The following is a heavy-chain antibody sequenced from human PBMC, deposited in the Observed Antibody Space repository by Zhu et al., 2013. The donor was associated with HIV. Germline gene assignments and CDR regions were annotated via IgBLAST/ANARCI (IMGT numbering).Heavy chain of an antibody. CDR1: GYTFSGYY. V-gene: IGHV1-2*02. D-gene: IGHD3-22*01. Sequence: QVQLVQSGAEVKKPGASVKVSCKASGYTFSGYYIHWVRQAPGQGLEWMGWINPNTGGTDYAQKFQGRVTMTRDTSISTAYIDLRSLRSDDTAVYYCARGDYYDSSGYYDYWGQGTLGHRSPQ. CDR3: ARGDYYDSSGYYDY. CDR2: INPNTGGT. J-gene: IGHJ4*02.